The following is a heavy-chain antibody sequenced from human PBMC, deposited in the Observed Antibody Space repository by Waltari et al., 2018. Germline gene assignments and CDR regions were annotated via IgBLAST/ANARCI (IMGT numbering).Heavy chain of an antibody. CDR2: INPNSGGT. J-gene: IGHJ4*02. D-gene: IGHD3-16*02. Sequence: QVQLVQSGAEVKKPGASVKVSCKASGYTFTGYYMHWVRPAPGQGLEWMGWINPNSGGTNYAQKFQGRVTMTRDTSISTAYMELSRLRSDDTAVYYCARPPGMITFGGVIVFDYWGQGTLVTVSS. CDR1: GYTFTGYY. CDR3: ARPPGMITFGGVIVFDY. V-gene: IGHV1-2*02.